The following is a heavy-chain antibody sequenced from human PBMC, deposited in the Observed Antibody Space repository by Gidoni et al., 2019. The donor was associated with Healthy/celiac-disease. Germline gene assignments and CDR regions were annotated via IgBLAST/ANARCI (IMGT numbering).Heavy chain of an antibody. CDR2: IDASYSYT. J-gene: IGHJ4*02. V-gene: IGHV5-10-1*03. Sequence: EVQLVQSGAEVKKPGEYLKIYCKGSGYSITSYWIRRVRQMPGKVLEWMGRIDASYSYTNYSPSFQGHVTISSDQSISTAYLQWSSLKASDTAMYYCAGEDSVSYQISPYLGQGTLVAVSS. CDR1: GYSITSYW. D-gene: IGHD1-26*01. CDR3: AGEDSVSYQISPY.